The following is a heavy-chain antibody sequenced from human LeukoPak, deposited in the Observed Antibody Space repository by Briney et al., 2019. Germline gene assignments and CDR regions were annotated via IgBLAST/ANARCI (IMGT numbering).Heavy chain of an antibody. Sequence: PSETLSLTCTVSGVSISSSNSYWGWIRQPPGTGLEWIGSIYYSGNTYYNASLKSRVTISVDTSKNQFSLKLSSVTAADTAVYYCARRRGTMVRGVEKTYYYYYMDVWGKGTTVTVSS. J-gene: IGHJ6*03. V-gene: IGHV4-39*07. CDR1: GVSISSSNSY. D-gene: IGHD3-10*01. CDR2: IYYSGNT. CDR3: ARRRGTMVRGVEKTYYYYYMDV.